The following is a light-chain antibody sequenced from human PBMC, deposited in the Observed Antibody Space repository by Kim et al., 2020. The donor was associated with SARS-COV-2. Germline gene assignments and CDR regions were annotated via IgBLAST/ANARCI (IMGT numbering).Light chain of an antibody. Sequence: GQEFPISCSGSSPNTGRNPVICYQQLPGAAPKLLIYSDNQRPSGVPDRFSGSKSGTSASLAISGLQSDDEADYYCAAWDDSLSGYVFGTGTKVTVL. V-gene: IGLV1-44*01. CDR2: SDN. CDR3: AAWDDSLSGYV. J-gene: IGLJ1*01. CDR1: SPNTGRNP.